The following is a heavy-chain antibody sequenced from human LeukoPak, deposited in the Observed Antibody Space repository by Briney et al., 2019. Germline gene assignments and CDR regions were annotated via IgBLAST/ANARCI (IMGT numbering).Heavy chain of an antibody. J-gene: IGHJ5*02. CDR2: ISAYNGNT. Sequence: ASVKVSCKASGYTFNNYGISWVRQAPGQGLEWMGWISAYNGNTNYAQKLQGRVTMTIDTSTSTAYMELRSLRSDDTAVYYCARGSIAMVRGAPGPWGQGTLVTVSS. CDR1: GYTFNNYG. V-gene: IGHV1-18*01. CDR3: ARGSIAMVRGAPGP. D-gene: IGHD3-10*01.